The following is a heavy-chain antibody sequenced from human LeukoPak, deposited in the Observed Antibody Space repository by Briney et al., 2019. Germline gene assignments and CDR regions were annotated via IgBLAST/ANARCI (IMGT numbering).Heavy chain of an antibody. CDR1: GGSISGYY. CDR2: IYYSGST. J-gene: IGHJ3*02. CDR3: ARDSSGWLNFDI. D-gene: IGHD6-19*01. V-gene: IGHV4-59*12. Sequence: SETLSLTCTVSGGSISGYYWSWIRQPPGKGLEYIGHIYYSGSTDYNPSLKSRVTMSVDTSKNQFSLKLSSVTAADTAVYYCARDSSGWLNFDIWGQGTMVTVSS.